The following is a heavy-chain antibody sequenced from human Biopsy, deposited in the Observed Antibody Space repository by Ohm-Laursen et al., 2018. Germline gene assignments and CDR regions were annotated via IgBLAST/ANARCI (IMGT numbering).Heavy chain of an antibody. CDR3: VKDTNWNYVWDRPGATKGMDV. D-gene: IGHD1-7*01. J-gene: IGHJ6*02. CDR2: IDWNSRNI. Sequence: SLRLSCTASGFSFDDFAMHWVRQSPGKGLEWVAGIDWNSRNINYGDSVKGRFSVSRDNAKNSLYLQMNSQRGEDTALYYCVKDTNWNYVWDRPGATKGMDVWGQGTTVTVSS. V-gene: IGHV3-9*01. CDR1: GFSFDDFA.